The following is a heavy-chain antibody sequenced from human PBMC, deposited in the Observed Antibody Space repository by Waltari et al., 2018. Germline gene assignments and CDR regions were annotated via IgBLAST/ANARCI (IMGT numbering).Heavy chain of an antibody. Sequence: EVQLVESGGGLVQPGRSLRLSCTASGFTFGDYAMSWFRQAPGKGLEWVVFIRSKAYGGTTEYAASLKGRFTISRDDSKSIAYLQMNSLKTEDTAVYYCTRGSELWLLDAFDIWGQGTMVTVSS. J-gene: IGHJ3*02. CDR2: IRSKAYGGTT. CDR1: GFTFGDYA. V-gene: IGHV3-49*03. D-gene: IGHD5-18*01. CDR3: TRGSELWLLDAFDI.